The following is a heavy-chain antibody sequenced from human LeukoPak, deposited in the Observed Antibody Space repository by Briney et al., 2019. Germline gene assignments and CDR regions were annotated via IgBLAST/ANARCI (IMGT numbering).Heavy chain of an antibody. J-gene: IGHJ4*02. CDR2: INHSGST. Sequence: SETLSLTCAVYGGSFSGYYWSWIRQPPGKGLEWIGEINHSGSTNYNPSLKSRVTISVDTSKNQFSLKLSSVTAADTAVYYCARARANCSSTSCYNLFDYWGQGTLVTVSS. CDR3: ARARANCSSTSCYNLFDY. V-gene: IGHV4-34*01. D-gene: IGHD2-2*02. CDR1: GGSFSGYY.